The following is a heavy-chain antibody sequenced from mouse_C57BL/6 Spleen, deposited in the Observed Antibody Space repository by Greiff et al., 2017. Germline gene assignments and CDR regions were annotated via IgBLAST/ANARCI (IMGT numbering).Heavy chain of an antibody. CDR1: GYTFTSYW. Sequence: VQLQHPGAELVRPGSSVKLSCKASGYTFTSYWMHWVKQRPIQGLEWIGNIDPSDSETHYNQKFKDKATLTVDKSSSTAYMQLSSLTSEDSAVYYCAREGDYDGYSSYYYAMDYWGQGTSVTVSS. CDR3: AREGDYDGYSSYYYAMDY. V-gene: IGHV1-52*01. D-gene: IGHD2-3*01. J-gene: IGHJ4*01. CDR2: IDPSDSET.